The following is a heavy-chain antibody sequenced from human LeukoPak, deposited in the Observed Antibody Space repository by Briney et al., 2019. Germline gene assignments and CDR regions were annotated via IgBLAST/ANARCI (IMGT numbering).Heavy chain of an antibody. D-gene: IGHD3-16*02. Sequence: SETLSLTCAVSGGSISSSNWWSWVRQPPGKGLEWIGEIYHSGSTNYNPSLKSRVTISVDKSKNQFSLKLSSVTAADTAVYYCARAPMITFGGVIVKPLYFDYWGQGTLVTVSS. CDR3: ARAPMITFGGVIVKPLYFDY. CDR2: IYHSGST. V-gene: IGHV4-4*02. CDR1: GGSISSSNW. J-gene: IGHJ4*02.